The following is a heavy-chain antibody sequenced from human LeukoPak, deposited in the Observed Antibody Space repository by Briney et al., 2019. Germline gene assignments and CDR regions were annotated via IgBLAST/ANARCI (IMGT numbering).Heavy chain of an antibody. CDR2: IYYSGTT. J-gene: IGHJ4*02. Sequence: SETLSLTCTVSGGSISSSSYYWGWIRQPPGKGLEWIGSIYYSGTTYYNPSLKSRVTLSVDTSKNQFSLKLSSVTAADTAVYYCARDSVNRGWVDYWGQGTLVTVSS. CDR1: GGSISSSSYY. CDR3: ARDSVNRGWVDY. D-gene: IGHD3-10*01. V-gene: IGHV4-39*02.